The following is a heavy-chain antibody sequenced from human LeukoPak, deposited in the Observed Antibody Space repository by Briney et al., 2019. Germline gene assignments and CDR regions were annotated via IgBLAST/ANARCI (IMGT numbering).Heavy chain of an antibody. CDR3: AREKIVGEIDY. CDR2: INPSGGST. Sequence: GASVKVSCKASGYTFTSYYMHWVRQAPGQGREWMGIINPSGGSTSYAQKFQGRVTMTRDTSTSTVYMELSSLRSKDTAVYYCAREKIVGEIDYWGQGTLVTVSS. D-gene: IGHD2-21*01. V-gene: IGHV1-46*01. CDR1: GYTFTSYY. J-gene: IGHJ4*02.